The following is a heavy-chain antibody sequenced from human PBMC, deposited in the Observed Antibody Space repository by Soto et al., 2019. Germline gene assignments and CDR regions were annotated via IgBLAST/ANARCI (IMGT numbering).Heavy chain of an antibody. CDR3: AGGGGYFDWLSLYKRPYYYYYYMDV. D-gene: IGHD3-9*01. CDR2: IKQDGSEK. V-gene: IGHV3-7*01. J-gene: IGHJ6*03. Sequence: GESLKISCAASGFTFSSYWMSWVRQAPGKGLEWVANIKQDGSEKYYVDSVKGRFTISRDNAKNSLYLQMNSLRAEDTAVYYCAGGGGYFDWLSLYKRPYYYYYYMDVWGKGTTVTVSS. CDR1: GFTFSSYW.